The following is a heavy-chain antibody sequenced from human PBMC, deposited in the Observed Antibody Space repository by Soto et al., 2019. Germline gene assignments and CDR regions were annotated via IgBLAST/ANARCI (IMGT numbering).Heavy chain of an antibody. V-gene: IGHV3-23*01. Sequence: PGGSLRVSCAASGFTLGKYTMGWVRQAPGKGLEWVAESYSTGGTEYADSVKGRFTISRDNSKNTLFLQMNSLGVEDTALYYCARDREPDGIWTFDSWGQGTLVTVSS. D-gene: IGHD3-9*01. J-gene: IGHJ4*02. CDR1: GFTLGKYT. CDR3: ARDREPDGIWTFDS. CDR2: SYSTGGT.